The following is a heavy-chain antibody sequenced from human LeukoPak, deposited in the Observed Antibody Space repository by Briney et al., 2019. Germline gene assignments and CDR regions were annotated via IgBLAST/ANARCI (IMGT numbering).Heavy chain of an antibody. V-gene: IGHV3-7*05. D-gene: IGHD1-26*01. J-gene: IGHJ4*02. CDR3: ARRRPGGSYRDY. Sequence: GGSLRLSCAASGFTFSSYGMHWVRQAPGKGLEWVANIKQDGSEKYYVDSVKGRFTISRDNAKNSLYLQMNSLRAEDTAVYYCARRRPGGSYRDYWGQGTLVTVSS. CDR2: IKQDGSEK. CDR1: GFTFSSYG.